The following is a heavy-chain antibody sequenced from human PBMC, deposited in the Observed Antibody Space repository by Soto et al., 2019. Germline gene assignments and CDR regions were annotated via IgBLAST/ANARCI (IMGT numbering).Heavy chain of an antibody. CDR3: ALSSDCTNDVCYYYYYYGMDV. J-gene: IGHJ6*04. CDR1: GYTFTSYY. V-gene: IGHV1-46*01. Sequence: ASVKVSCKASGYTFTSYYMHWVRQAPGQGLEWMGIINPSGGSTSYAQKFQGRVIMTRDTSTSTVYMELSSLRSEDTAVYYCALSSDCTNDVCYYYYYYGMDVWGKGTTVTVSS. D-gene: IGHD2-8*01. CDR2: INPSGGST.